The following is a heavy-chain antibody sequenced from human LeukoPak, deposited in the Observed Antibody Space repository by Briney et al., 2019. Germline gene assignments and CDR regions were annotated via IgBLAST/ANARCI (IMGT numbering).Heavy chain of an antibody. D-gene: IGHD6-13*01. V-gene: IGHV4-59*01. Sequence: PSETLSLTCTVSGGSIDTYYWNWIRQPPGKGLEWIGYVFHTGSTNYNPSLKSRVTISVDTSKNQFSLKLSSVTAADTAVYYCAREVVAAAGTVDYWGQGTLVTVSS. CDR2: VFHTGST. CDR3: AREVVAAAGTVDY. J-gene: IGHJ4*02. CDR1: GGSIDTYY.